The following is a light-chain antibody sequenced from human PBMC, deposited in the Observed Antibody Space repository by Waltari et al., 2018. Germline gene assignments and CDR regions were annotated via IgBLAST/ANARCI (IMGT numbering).Light chain of an antibody. Sequence: DIQMTQSPSSLSASVGDRVTITCRASQGIRVDLGWYQQKPGRAPKRLIYAASRLQSGVPSRFRGSGSGTEFTLTISSLEPEDFGTYYCLQHNSYPFTFGPGTKVDIK. CDR3: LQHNSYPFT. V-gene: IGKV1-17*01. J-gene: IGKJ3*01. CDR2: AAS. CDR1: QGIRVD.